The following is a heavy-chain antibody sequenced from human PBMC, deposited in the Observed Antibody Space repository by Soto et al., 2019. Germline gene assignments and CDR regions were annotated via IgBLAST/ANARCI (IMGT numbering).Heavy chain of an antibody. J-gene: IGHJ4*02. V-gene: IGHV4-59*01. CDR2: IYYSGST. Sequence: SETLSLTCTVSGGSISSYYWSWIRQPPGKGLEWIGYIYYSGSTNYNPSLKSRVTISVDTSKNQFSLKLSSVTAADTAVYYCARGQVYFDYWGQGTLVTVSS. CDR1: GGSISSYY. CDR3: ARGQVYFDY.